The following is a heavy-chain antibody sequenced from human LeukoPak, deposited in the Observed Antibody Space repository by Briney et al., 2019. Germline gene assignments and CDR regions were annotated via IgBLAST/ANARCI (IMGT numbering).Heavy chain of an antibody. CDR2: ISWNSGSI. CDR3: AKDISDGDGYNGNYFDY. J-gene: IGHJ4*02. V-gene: IGHV3-9*01. Sequence: GGSLRLSCAASGFTFDDYAMHWVRQAPGKGLEWVSGISWNSGSIGYADSVKGRFTISRDNAKNSLYLQMNSLRAEDTALYYCAKDISDGDGYNGNYFDYWGQGTLVTVSS. CDR1: GFTFDDYA. D-gene: IGHD5-24*01.